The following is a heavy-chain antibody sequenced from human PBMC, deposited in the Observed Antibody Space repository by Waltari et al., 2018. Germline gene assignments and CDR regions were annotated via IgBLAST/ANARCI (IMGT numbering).Heavy chain of an antibody. CDR1: GFIFSNYA. CDR2: ISYDGSSQ. CDR3: ARAVTGEDAFDM. Sequence: QEQMVESGGGVVQPGRPLSLSCSISGFIFSNYAMNWVRQAPGKGLGVLVVISYDGSSQYYADSVKGRFSVSRDSFKNTVYLHMNGLRTEDTAVYYCARAVTGEDAFDMWGQGTMVTVSS. J-gene: IGHJ3*02. D-gene: IGHD2-21*02. V-gene: IGHV3-30-3*01.